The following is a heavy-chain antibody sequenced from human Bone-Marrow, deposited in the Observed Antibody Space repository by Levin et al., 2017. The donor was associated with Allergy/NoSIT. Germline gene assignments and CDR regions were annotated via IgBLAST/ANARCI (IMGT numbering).Heavy chain of an antibody. Sequence: SQTLSLTCAISGDSVSSNSVAWNWIRQSPSRGLEFLGRTYYRSKWYTDHAVSVKGRITINVDTSKNQFSLQLNSVTPGDTAVYYGTRGQWSTFNIWGQGTMVTVS. V-gene: IGHV6-1*01. CDR3: TRGQWSTFNI. CDR2: TYYRSKWYT. CDR1: GDSVSSNSVA. D-gene: IGHD2-15*01. J-gene: IGHJ3*02.